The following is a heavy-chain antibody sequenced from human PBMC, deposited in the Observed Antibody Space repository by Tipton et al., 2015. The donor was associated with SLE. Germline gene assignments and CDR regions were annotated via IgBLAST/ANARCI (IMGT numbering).Heavy chain of an antibody. CDR3: GRQKSGQGYFDD. D-gene: IGHD5-12*01. CDR2: IDQDGSEK. J-gene: IGHJ4*02. Sequence: SLRLSCIVSAFSFSTDYMNWVRQAPGKGLEWVANIDQDGSEKNYVDSVKGRFTISRDDAKNSVYLQMNSLRPDDTAFYYCGRQKSGQGYFDDWGQGPLVTVSS. V-gene: IGHV3-7*03. CDR1: AFSFSTDY.